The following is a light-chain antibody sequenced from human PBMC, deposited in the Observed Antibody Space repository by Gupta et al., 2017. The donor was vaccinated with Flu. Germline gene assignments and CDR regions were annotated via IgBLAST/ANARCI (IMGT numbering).Light chain of an antibody. CDR1: QGIGSW. V-gene: IGKV1D-12*01. Sequence: DIQMTQSPSSVSASVGDRVTITCRASQGIGSWLAWYQQKPGKAPNLLIYAASTLQGGVPSRFSGSGSGTDFTLTISSLQPEDFATYYCQQGNTFPPTFGGGTXVEIK. CDR3: QQGNTFPPT. CDR2: AAS. J-gene: IGKJ4*01.